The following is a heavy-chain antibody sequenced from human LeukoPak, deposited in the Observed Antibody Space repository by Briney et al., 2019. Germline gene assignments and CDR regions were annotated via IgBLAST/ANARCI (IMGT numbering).Heavy chain of an antibody. V-gene: IGHV3-23*01. CDR2: ISGSGGDT. J-gene: IGHJ4*02. Sequence: GGSLRLSCAASGFTFSNAWMSWVRQAPGKGLEWVSSISGSGGDTYYGDSVKGRFTISRDNSKNTLYLQVNSLRAEDTAVFYCAKGRISGDAGLDYWGQGTLVTVSS. CDR3: AKGRISGDAGLDY. CDR1: GFTFSNAW. D-gene: IGHD6-13*01.